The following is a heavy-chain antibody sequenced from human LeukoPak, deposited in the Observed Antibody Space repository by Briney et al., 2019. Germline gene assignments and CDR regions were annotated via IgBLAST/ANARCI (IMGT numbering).Heavy chain of an antibody. D-gene: IGHD2/OR15-2a*01. J-gene: IGHJ3*02. V-gene: IGHV3-23*01. CDR1: GFTFSTYA. Sequence: GGSLRLSCAASGFTFSTYAMSWARQAPGKGLEWVSGISSSGSGGNTYYADSVKGRFTISRDNAKNSLYLQMNSLRVEDTAVYSCVRGESGIQENSFDIWGQGTLVTVSS. CDR2: ISSSGSGGNT. CDR3: VRGESGIQENSFDI.